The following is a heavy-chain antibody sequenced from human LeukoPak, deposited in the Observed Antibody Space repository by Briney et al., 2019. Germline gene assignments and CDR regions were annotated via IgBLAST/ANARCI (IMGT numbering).Heavy chain of an antibody. CDR3: ASLSYDTGLELNDY. J-gene: IGHJ4*02. V-gene: IGHV4-34*01. Sequence: SETLSLTCAVYGGSFSGYYWSWIRQPPGKGLEWIGEINHSGSTNYNPSLKGRVTISVDTSKNQFSLQLGSVTAADTAVYYCASLSYDTGLELNDYWGQGTLVTVSS. CDR1: GGSFSGYY. CDR2: INHSGST. D-gene: IGHD3-16*01.